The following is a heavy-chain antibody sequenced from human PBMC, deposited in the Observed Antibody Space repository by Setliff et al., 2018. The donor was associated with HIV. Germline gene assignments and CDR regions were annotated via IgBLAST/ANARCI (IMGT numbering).Heavy chain of an antibody. Sequence: KTSETLSLTCTVSGGSISSYYWSWIRQPPGKGLEWIGSIYYSGSTYYNPSLKSRVTISVDTSKNQFSLKLSSVTAADTAVYYCATYADRESNRFDPWGQGILVTVSS. CDR3: ATYADRESNRFDP. CDR2: IYYSGST. CDR1: GGSISSYY. D-gene: IGHD3-10*01. V-gene: IGHV4-59*05. J-gene: IGHJ5*02.